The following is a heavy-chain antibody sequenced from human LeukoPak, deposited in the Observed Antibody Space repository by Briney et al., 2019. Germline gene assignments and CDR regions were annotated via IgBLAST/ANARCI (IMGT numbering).Heavy chain of an antibody. CDR3: AHRGGLGDDFWVMAFDL. J-gene: IGHJ2*01. D-gene: IGHD3-3*01. V-gene: IGHV2-5*01. CDR2: IYWNDDK. Sequence: VSGPTLVNPTQTLTLTCTFSGFSLSTSGVGVGWIRQPPGKALECLALIYWNDDKRYSPSLKSRLTTTKDTSKNQVVLTMTNMDPVDTATYYCAHRGGLGDDFWVMAFDLWGRGTLVTVSS. CDR1: GFSLSTSGVG.